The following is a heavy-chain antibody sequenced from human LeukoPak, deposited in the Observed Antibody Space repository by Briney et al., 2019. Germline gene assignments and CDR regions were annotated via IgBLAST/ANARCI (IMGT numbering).Heavy chain of an antibody. CDR1: GFTFSGYW. CDR3: ERDDLHFDY. CDR2: INTDGSIT. Sequence: GGSLRLSCAASGFTFSGYWMHWVRQAPGKGLVWVSRINTDGSITNHADFVKGRFTISRDNAKNTLSLQMNSLRAEDTVVYYCERDDLHFDYWGQGILVTVSS. V-gene: IGHV3-74*01. J-gene: IGHJ4*02.